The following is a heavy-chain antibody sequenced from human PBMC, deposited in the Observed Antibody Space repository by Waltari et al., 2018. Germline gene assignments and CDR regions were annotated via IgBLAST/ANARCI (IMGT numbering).Heavy chain of an antibody. V-gene: IGHV4-61*02. CDR3: ARDEARYYDIMTGGGYYGLDV. J-gene: IGHJ6*02. D-gene: IGHD3-9*01. CDR1: GGSISSCLFY. Sequence: QVQLQESGPGLVRPSQTLSLTCTVSGGSISSCLFYWTWTRQPAGKGLEWVGHIFTSGSTKYNPSLKSRVSVSLDTSENQFSLRLSSVTAADTAVYYCARDEARYYDIMTGGGYYGLDVWGQGTTVTVSS. CDR2: IFTSGST.